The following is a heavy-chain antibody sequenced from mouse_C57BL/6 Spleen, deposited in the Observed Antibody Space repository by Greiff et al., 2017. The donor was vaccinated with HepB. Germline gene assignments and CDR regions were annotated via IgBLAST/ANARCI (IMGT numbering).Heavy chain of an antibody. V-gene: IGHV2-2*01. D-gene: IGHD1-1*01. J-gene: IGHJ1*03. Sequence: VQRVESGPGLVQPSQRLSITCTVSGFSLTSYGVHWVRQSPGKGLEWLGVIWSGGSTDYNAAFISRLSISKDNSKSQVFFKMNSLQADDTAIYYCARNSDGSSYYWYFDVWGTGTTVTVSS. CDR3: ARNSDGSSYYWYFDV. CDR2: IWSGGST. CDR1: GFSLTSYG.